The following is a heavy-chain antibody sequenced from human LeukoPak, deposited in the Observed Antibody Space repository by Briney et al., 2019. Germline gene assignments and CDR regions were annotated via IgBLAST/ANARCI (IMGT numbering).Heavy chain of an antibody. D-gene: IGHD3-10*01. CDR3: ARDSDSGSYSQYYFDY. J-gene: IGHJ4*02. V-gene: IGHV1-46*01. CDR2: INPSGGST. CDR1: GYTFTIYY. Sequence: EASVKVSCKASGYTFTIYYMHWVRQAPGQGLEWMGIINPSGGSTSYAQKFQGRVTMTRDTSTSTVYMELSSLRSEDTAVYYCARDSDSGSYSQYYFDYWGQGTLVTVSS.